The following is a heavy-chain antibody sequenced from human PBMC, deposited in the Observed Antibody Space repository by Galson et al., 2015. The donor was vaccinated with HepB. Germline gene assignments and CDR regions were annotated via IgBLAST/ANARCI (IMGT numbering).Heavy chain of an antibody. V-gene: IGHV4-31*03. J-gene: IGHJ5*02. CDR3: ARDQCSGGSCYSGHNWFDP. D-gene: IGHD2-15*01. CDR2: IYYSGST. CDR1: GGSISSGGYY. Sequence: TLSLTCTVSGGSISSGGYYWSWIRQHPGRGLEWIGYIYYSGSTYYNPSLKSRVTISVDTSKNQFSLKLSSVTAADTAVDYCARDQCSGGSCYSGHNWFDPWGQGTLVTVSS.